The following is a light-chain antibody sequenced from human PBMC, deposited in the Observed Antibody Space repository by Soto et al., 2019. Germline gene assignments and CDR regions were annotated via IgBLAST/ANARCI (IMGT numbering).Light chain of an antibody. CDR1: QSVRSN. J-gene: IGKJ5*01. V-gene: IGKV3-15*01. Sequence: IVMTPSPATLSVYPGERVTLSCRASQSVRSNLAWYQQKPGQAPRLLIYGASTRATGLPARFSGSGSGTDFTLTISSLQSEDFAVYYCQQYNNWPPITFGQGTLMEIK. CDR2: GAS. CDR3: QQYNNWPPIT.